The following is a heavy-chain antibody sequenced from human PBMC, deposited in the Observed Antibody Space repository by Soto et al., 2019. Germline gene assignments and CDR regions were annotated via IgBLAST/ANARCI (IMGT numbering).Heavy chain of an antibody. Sequence: SETLSLTCTVSGGSISSYYWSWIRQPPGKGLEWIGYIYYSGSTNYNPSLKSRVTISVDTSKNQFSLKLSSVTAADTAVYYCARASIAVAVSWFDPWGQGTLVTVSS. D-gene: IGHD6-19*01. V-gene: IGHV4-59*08. J-gene: IGHJ5*02. CDR2: IYYSGST. CDR1: GGSISSYY. CDR3: ARASIAVAVSWFDP.